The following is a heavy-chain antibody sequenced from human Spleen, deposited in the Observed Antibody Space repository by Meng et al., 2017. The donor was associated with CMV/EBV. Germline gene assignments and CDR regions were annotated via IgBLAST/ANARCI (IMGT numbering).Heavy chain of an antibody. CDR2: ISTSGSTI. CDR1: GFTFSDYY. V-gene: IGHV3-11*04. D-gene: IGHD1/OR15-1a*01. Sequence: GGSLRLSCAASGFTFSDYYMSWIRQAPGKGLEWLSYISTSGSTIYYADSVKGRFTISRDNAKNSLYLQMNSLRAEDTAVYYCAKQHSRYYFDYWGQGTLVTVSS. CDR3: AKQHSRYYFDY. J-gene: IGHJ4*02.